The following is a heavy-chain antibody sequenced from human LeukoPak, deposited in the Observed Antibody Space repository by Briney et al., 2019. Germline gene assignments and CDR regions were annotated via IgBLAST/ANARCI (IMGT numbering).Heavy chain of an antibody. Sequence: SVNVSCKASVGTFSTYAISWVRQAPGQGLEWMGGIIPIFGTANYAQKFQGRVTIPTDESTSTAYMELSSLRSEDTAVYYCARASSSSWYLFDYWGQGTLVTVSS. CDR1: VGTFSTYA. D-gene: IGHD6-13*01. V-gene: IGHV1-69*05. CDR2: IIPIFGTA. CDR3: ARASSSSWYLFDY. J-gene: IGHJ4*02.